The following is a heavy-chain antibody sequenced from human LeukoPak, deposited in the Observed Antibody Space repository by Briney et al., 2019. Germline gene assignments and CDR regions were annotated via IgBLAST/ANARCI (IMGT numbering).Heavy chain of an antibody. J-gene: IGHJ4*02. V-gene: IGHV4-4*07. Sequence: SETLSLTCTVSGDSISNYYWSWIRQPAGKGLEWIGRIYTSGSTNYNPSLKSRVTMSVNTSKNQFSLKLSSVTAADTAVYYCARVSLVRGAPDYYFDYWGQGTLVTVSS. CDR1: GDSISNYY. CDR3: ARVSLVRGAPDYYFDY. CDR2: IYTSGST. D-gene: IGHD3-10*01.